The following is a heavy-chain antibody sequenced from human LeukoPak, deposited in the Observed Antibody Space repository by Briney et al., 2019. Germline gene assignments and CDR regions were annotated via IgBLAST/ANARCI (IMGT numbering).Heavy chain of an antibody. CDR2: ITSGSDYI. V-gene: IGHV3-21*01. CDR1: GFTFSGYG. Sequence: PGGSLRLSCAASGFTFSGYGMSWVRQAPGKGLEWVSSITSGSDYIYYADSVKGRFTISRDNAEGSLYLQMNSLSAEDTAVYYCARTFKYARDYWGQGTLVTVSS. CDR3: ARTFKYARDY. J-gene: IGHJ4*02.